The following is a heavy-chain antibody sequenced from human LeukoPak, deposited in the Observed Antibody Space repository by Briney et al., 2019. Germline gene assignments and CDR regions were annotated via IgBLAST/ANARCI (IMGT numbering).Heavy chain of an antibody. V-gene: IGHV3-30-3*01. Sequence: PGRSLRLSCAASGFTLSSYAMQGVRQAPAKGLECGAVISYDGSNKYYADSVKDRFTISRDNSKTTLYLQMNSLRAEDTAVYSCARGLRYCSSTSCYLRAFDIWGQGTMVTVSS. D-gene: IGHD2-2*01. J-gene: IGHJ3*02. CDR1: GFTLSSYA. CDR2: ISYDGSNK. CDR3: ARGLRYCSSTSCYLRAFDI.